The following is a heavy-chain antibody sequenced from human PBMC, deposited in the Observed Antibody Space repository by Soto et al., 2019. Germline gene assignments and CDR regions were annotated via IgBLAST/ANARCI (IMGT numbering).Heavy chain of an antibody. V-gene: IGHV1-2*02. CDR1: GFSLTGYY. CDR3: ATERYQVLSEGMDV. CDR2: INPNTGGT. J-gene: IGHJ6*02. Sequence: ASVKVSCKASGFSLTGYYFHWIRAAPGQGLEWLGWINPNTGGTTYAQKFQGRVTLTWDTSINTAYMELSSLRPDDTAMYYCATERYQVLSEGMDVWGQGTSVTVSS. D-gene: IGHD2-8*01.